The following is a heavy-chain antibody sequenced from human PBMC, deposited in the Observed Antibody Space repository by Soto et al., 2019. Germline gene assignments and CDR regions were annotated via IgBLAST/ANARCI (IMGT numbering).Heavy chain of an antibody. CDR3: ASTGAERNWFDP. V-gene: IGHV5-10-1*04. J-gene: IGHJ5*02. D-gene: IGHD4-17*01. Sequence: PRESLKISCKGSGYSFAGYWITWVRQKPGKGLEWMGRIDPSDSQTYYSPSFRGQVTISADKSISTAYLQWSSLKASDTAMYYCASTGAERNWFDPWGQGTLVTVS. CDR2: IDPSDSQT. CDR1: GYSFAGYW.